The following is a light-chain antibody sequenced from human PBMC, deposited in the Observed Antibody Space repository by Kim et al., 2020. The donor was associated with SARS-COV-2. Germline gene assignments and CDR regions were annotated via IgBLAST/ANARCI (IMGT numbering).Light chain of an antibody. J-gene: IGLJ3*02. V-gene: IGLV2-11*01. CDR3: CSYAGSYSWV. Sequence: QSALTQPRSVSGSPGQSVTISCTGTSSDVGCYNYVSWYQQHPGTAPMLMIYDVFKRPSGVPDRFSGSKSGNTASLTISGLQGEDEADYYCCSYAGSYSWVFGGGTKVTVL. CDR2: DVF. CDR1: SSDVGCYNY.